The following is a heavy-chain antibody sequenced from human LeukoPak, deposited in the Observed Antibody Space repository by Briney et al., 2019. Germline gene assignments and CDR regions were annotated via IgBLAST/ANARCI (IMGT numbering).Heavy chain of an antibody. CDR2: ITSGSSYI. Sequence: GGSLRLSCAASGFTFSSYNMNWVRQAPGKGLEGVSSITSGSSYIYYADSVKGRFTISRDNAKNSLYLQMNSLRTEDTALYYCAKGLRGYNLDYWGQGTLVTVAS. D-gene: IGHD5-24*01. CDR3: AKGLRGYNLDY. V-gene: IGHV3-21*04. CDR1: GFTFSSYN. J-gene: IGHJ4*02.